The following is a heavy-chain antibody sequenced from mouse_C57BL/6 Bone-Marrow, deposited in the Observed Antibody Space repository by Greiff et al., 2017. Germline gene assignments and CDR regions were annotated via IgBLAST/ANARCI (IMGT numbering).Heavy chain of an antibody. V-gene: IGHV5-17*01. Sequence: EVQVVESGGGLVKPGGSLQLSCAASGFTFSDYGMHWVRQAPEKGLEWVAYISSGSSTIYYADTVKGRFTISRDNAKNTLFLKMTSLRSEDTAVYYCARRGNYGSWFAYWGQGTLVTGSA. D-gene: IGHD2-1*01. CDR3: ARRGNYGSWFAY. CDR1: GFTFSDYG. CDR2: ISSGSSTI. J-gene: IGHJ3*01.